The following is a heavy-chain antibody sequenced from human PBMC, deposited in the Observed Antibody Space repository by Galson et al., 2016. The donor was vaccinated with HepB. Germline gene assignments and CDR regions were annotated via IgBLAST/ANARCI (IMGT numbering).Heavy chain of an antibody. CDR3: AKDKVSFYYYGMDV. CDR1: GFKFGEYA. CDR2: ITWNSGAI. D-gene: IGHD2-8*01. V-gene: IGHV3-9*01. Sequence: SLRLSCAASGFKFGEYAMHWVRQAPGKGLEWVSGITWNSGAIAYADSVKGRFTISRDNAKNTLYLQMNNLRGDDTALYYCAKDKVSFYYYGMDVWGQGTTVTVAS. J-gene: IGHJ6*02.